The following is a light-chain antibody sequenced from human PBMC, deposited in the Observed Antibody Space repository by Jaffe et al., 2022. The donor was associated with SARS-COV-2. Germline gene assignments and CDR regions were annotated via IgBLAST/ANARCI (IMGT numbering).Light chain of an antibody. CDR3: QQYFRTPQT. V-gene: IGKV4-1*01. CDR2: WAS. Sequence: DIVMTQSPDSLAVSLGERATINCKSSQSVLYNSNNKNYLAWYQQKPGQPPKLLLYWASTRESGVPDRFSGSGSGTDFTLTISSLQAEDVAVYYCQQYFRTPQTFGQGTKVEIK. CDR1: QSVLYNSNNKNY. J-gene: IGKJ1*01.